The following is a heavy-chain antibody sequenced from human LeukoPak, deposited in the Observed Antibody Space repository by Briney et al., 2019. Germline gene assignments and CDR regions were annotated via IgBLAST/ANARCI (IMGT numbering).Heavy chain of an antibody. Sequence: PSQTLSLTCTVSGGSISSGSYYWSWIRQPAGKGLEWIGRIYTSGSTNYNPSLKSRVTISVDTSKNQFSLKLSSMTAAGTAVYYCARVWKYYYDSSGYDTWGQGTLVTVSS. J-gene: IGHJ5*02. CDR2: IYTSGST. CDR3: ARVWKYYYDSSGYDT. V-gene: IGHV4-61*02. CDR1: GGSISSGSYY. D-gene: IGHD3-22*01.